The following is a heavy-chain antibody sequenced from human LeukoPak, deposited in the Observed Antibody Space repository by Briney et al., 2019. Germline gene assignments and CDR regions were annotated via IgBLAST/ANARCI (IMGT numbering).Heavy chain of an antibody. D-gene: IGHD3-10*01. J-gene: IGHJ4*02. CDR2: IYHGGST. V-gene: IGHV4-4*02. CDR3: AKGEDHGSGTVHFAA. Sequence: SETLSLTCAVSGGSISSSNWWSWVRQPPGKGLEWIGEIYHGGSTNYNPSLKSRVAMSIDRSRNQFSLQLSSVTAADTAVYYCAKGEDHGSGTVHFAAWGQGTLVTVSS. CDR1: GGSISSSNW.